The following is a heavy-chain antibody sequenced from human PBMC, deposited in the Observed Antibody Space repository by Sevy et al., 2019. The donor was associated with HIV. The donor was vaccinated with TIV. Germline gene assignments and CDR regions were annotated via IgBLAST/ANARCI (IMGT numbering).Heavy chain of an antibody. J-gene: IGHJ4*02. D-gene: IGHD1-26*01. Sequence: GGSLRLSCAASGFTFSSYAMHWVRQAPGKGLEGGAVISYDGSNKYYADSVKGRFTISRDNSKNTLYLQMNSLRAEDTAVYYCARDESVGATEGMFDYWGQGTLVTVSS. CDR2: ISYDGSNK. V-gene: IGHV3-30-3*01. CDR3: ARDESVGATEGMFDY. CDR1: GFTFSSYA.